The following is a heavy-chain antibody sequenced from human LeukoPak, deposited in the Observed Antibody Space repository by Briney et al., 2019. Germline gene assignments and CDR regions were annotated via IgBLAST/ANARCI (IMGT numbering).Heavy chain of an antibody. CDR2: INPNSGGT. Sequence: AASVKVSCKASGYTFTGHYMHWVRQAPGQGLEWMGWINPNSGGTNYAQKFQGRVTMTRDTSISTAYMELSRLRSDDTAVYYCARGSLSSYGDYYLKFFDYWGQGTLVTVSS. J-gene: IGHJ4*02. V-gene: IGHV1-2*02. CDR1: GYTFTGHY. D-gene: IGHD4-17*01. CDR3: ARGSLSSYGDYYLKFFDY.